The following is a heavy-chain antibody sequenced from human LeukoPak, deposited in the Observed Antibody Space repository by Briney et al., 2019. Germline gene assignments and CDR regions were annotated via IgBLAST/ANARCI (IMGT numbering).Heavy chain of an antibody. CDR1: GYTFTGYY. Sequence: ASVKVSCKASGYTFTGYYMHWVRQAPGQGLEWMGWINPNSGGTNYAQKFQGRVTMTRDTSISTAYMELSRLRSDDPAVYYCAKTGFCRGGSCYSQGEDAFNIWGKGTMFTVS. CDR3: AKTGFCRGGSCYSQGEDAFNI. J-gene: IGHJ3*02. V-gene: IGHV1-2*02. CDR2: INPNSGGT. D-gene: IGHD2-15*01.